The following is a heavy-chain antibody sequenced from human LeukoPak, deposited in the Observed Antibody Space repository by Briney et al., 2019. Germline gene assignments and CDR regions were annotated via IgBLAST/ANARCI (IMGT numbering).Heavy chain of an antibody. CDR1: GFTFSSYD. J-gene: IGHJ4*02. V-gene: IGHV3-13*01. Sequence: GGSLRLSCAASGFTFSSYDMHWVRQATGKGLXXXXXIGTAGDTYYPGSVRGRFTISRENAKNSLYLQMNSLRAGDTAVYYCARTSIYYDSSGYYFDYWGQGTLVTVSS. D-gene: IGHD3-22*01. CDR2: IGTAGDT. CDR3: ARTSIYYDSSGYYFDY.